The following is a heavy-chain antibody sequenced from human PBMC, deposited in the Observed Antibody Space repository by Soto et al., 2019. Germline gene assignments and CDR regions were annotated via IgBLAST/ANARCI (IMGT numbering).Heavy chain of an antibody. D-gene: IGHD6-6*01. Sequence: QVQLVESGGGVVQPGRSLRLSCAASGFIFSSYGMHWVRQAPGKGLEWVAVISYDGSNKYYADSVKGRFTISRDNSKNTLYLQMNSLRAEDTAVYYCAKDRGGSSAPSPFDYWGQGTLVTVSS. J-gene: IGHJ4*02. CDR1: GFIFSSYG. CDR2: ISYDGSNK. CDR3: AKDRGGSSAPSPFDY. V-gene: IGHV3-30*18.